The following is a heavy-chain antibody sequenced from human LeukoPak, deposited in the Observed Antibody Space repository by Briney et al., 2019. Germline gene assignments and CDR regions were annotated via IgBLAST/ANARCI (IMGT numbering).Heavy chain of an antibody. CDR3: AKDGPPIVVVVAATPGYFDD. CDR1: GFTFSSYA. J-gene: IGHJ4*02. CDR2: ISGSGGST. V-gene: IGHV3-23*01. D-gene: IGHD2-15*01. Sequence: PGGSLRLSCAASGFTFSSYAMSWVRQAPGKGLEWVSAISGSGGSTYYADSVKGRFTISRDNSKNTLYLQMNSLRAEDTAVYYCAKDGPPIVVVVAATPGYFDDWSQGTLVTVSS.